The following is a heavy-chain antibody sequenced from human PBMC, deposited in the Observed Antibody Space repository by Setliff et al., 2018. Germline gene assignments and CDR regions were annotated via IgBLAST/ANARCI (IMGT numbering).Heavy chain of an antibody. J-gene: IGHJ4*02. Sequence: GGSLRLSCAASGFTFSNYEMNWVRQAPGKGLEWVSYINSGGSLIYYADSVKGRFTISRDNSKNTLFLQMSSLRAADTAVYYCVRGNSGGDYWGQGTLVTVSS. CDR3: VRGNSGGDY. CDR1: GFTFSNYE. V-gene: IGHV3-48*03. D-gene: IGHD6-25*01. CDR2: INSGGSLI.